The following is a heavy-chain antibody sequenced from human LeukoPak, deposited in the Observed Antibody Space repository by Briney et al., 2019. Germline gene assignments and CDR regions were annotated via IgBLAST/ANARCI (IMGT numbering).Heavy chain of an antibody. Sequence: VGSLRLSCAASGFTFSSYAMSCVRQAPGKGLEWVSAISGSGGSTYYADSVRGRFTISRDNSKSTLYLQMNSLRAEDTAVYYCAKGGGTVTPPQAWGQGTLVTVSS. J-gene: IGHJ4*02. CDR2: ISGSGGST. CDR3: AKGGGTVTPPQA. D-gene: IGHD4-17*01. CDR1: GFTFSSYA. V-gene: IGHV3-23*01.